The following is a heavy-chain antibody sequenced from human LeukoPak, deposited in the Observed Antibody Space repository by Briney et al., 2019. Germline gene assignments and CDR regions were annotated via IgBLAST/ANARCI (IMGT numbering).Heavy chain of an antibody. D-gene: IGHD5-18*01. CDR1: GGSISSHY. J-gene: IGHJ6*03. Sequence: SETLSLTCTVSGGSISSHYWSWIRQPPGKGLEWIGYIYYSGSTNYNPSLKSRVTISVDTSKNQFSLKLSSVTAADTAVYYCARVDTATVTEYYMDVWGKGTTVTVSS. V-gene: IGHV4-59*11. CDR2: IYYSGST. CDR3: ARVDTATVTEYYMDV.